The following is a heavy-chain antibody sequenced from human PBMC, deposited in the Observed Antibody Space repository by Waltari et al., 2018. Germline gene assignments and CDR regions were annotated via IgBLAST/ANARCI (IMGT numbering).Heavy chain of an antibody. CDR3: ARDLYYYDSSGYHDY. D-gene: IGHD3-22*01. CDR2: IYSGGGT. V-gene: IGHV3-53*01. CDR1: GFTVSSNY. Sequence: EVQLVESGGGLIQPGGSLRLSGEASGFTVSSNYISWGSQAPGTGLGWVRQAPGKGLEWVSVIYSGGGTSYADSVKGRFTISRDNSKNTLYLQMNSLRAEDTAVYYCARDLYYYDSSGYHDYWGQGTLVTVSS. J-gene: IGHJ4*02.